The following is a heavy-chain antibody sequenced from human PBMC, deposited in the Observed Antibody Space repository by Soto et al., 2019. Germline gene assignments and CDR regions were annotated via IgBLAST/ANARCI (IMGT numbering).Heavy chain of an antibody. CDR1: RYTFTSHY. V-gene: IGHV1-46*01. CDR3: ARDSPTMATIPFDF. D-gene: IGHD4-17*01. Sequence: ASVKVSCKSSRYTFTSHYMHWVRQAPGQGLEWMGIINPSGGSTSYAQKFQGRVTMTRDTSTSTVYMELSSMRSEDTAVYYCARDSPTMATIPFDFWGQGTLVTVSS. J-gene: IGHJ4*02. CDR2: INPSGGST.